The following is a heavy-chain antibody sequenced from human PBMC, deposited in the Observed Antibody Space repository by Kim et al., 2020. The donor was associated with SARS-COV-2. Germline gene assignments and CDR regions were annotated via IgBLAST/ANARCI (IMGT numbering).Heavy chain of an antibody. Sequence: GGSLRLSCAASGFTFSSYGMHWVRQAPGKGLEWVAVISYDGSNKYYADSVKGRFTISRDNSKNTLYLQMNSLRAEDTAVYYCAKEASWYQKYFDLWGRGTLVTVSS. V-gene: IGHV3-30*18. CDR2: ISYDGSNK. CDR1: GFTFSSYG. CDR3: AKEASWYQKYFDL. D-gene: IGHD6-13*01. J-gene: IGHJ2*01.